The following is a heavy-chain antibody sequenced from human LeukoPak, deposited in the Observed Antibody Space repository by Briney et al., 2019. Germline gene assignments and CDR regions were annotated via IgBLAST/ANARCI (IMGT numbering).Heavy chain of an antibody. V-gene: IGHV1-18*01. Sequence: ASVKVSCKTAGYTFSNYGISWVRQAPGQGLEWMGWISPSSGYTDYAQKVQGRVTMTTDTSTNTAYMEVRNLRSDDTAVYYCARVPPSAHQLLSSDYWGQGTQVTVSS. J-gene: IGHJ4*02. CDR2: ISPSSGYT. CDR1: GYTFSNYG. D-gene: IGHD2-2*01. CDR3: ARVPPSAHQLLSSDY.